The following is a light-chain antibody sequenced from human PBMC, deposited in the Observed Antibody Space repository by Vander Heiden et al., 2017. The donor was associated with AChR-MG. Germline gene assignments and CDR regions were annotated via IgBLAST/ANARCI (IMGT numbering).Light chain of an antibody. J-gene: IGKJ2*01. Sequence: IVMTQSPLSLPVTPGEPASIPCRSSQSLLHSNGYNCLDWYLQKPGQSPQLLIYLGSNRASGVPDRFSGSGSGTDFTLKISRVEAEDVGVYYCMQALQTPPYTFGQGTKLEIK. CDR3: MQALQTPPYT. V-gene: IGKV2-28*01. CDR2: LGS. CDR1: QSLLHSNGYNC.